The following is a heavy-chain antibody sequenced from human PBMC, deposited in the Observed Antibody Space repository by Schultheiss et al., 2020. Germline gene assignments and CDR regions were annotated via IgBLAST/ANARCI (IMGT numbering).Heavy chain of an antibody. CDR1: GFIFSSYA. CDR3: AKNLLQYNWNDFDY. Sequence: GGSLRLSCVASGFIFSSYAMSWVRQAPGKGLEWVSGISGRGDDTDYPDSVKGRFTISRDNSKSTLYLQMNSLRAEDTAVYYCAKNLLQYNWNDFDYWGQGTLVTVSS. D-gene: IGHD1-20*01. V-gene: IGHV3-23*01. J-gene: IGHJ4*02. CDR2: ISGRGDDT.